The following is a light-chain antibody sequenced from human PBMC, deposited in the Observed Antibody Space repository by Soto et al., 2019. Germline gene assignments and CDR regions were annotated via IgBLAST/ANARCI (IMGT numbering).Light chain of an antibody. Sequence: QSALTQPASVSGSPGQSITISCTGTSSDVGGYNYVSWYQQHPGKAPKLMIYEVSNRPSGVSNRFSGSKSSNTASLTISGLQAEDEADYYCSSYTSSSRVFGTGTKLTVL. J-gene: IGLJ1*01. CDR2: EVS. CDR1: SSDVGGYNY. CDR3: SSYTSSSRV. V-gene: IGLV2-14*01.